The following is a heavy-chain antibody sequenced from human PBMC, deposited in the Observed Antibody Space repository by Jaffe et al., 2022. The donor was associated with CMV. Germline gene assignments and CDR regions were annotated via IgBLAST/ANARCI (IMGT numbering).Heavy chain of an antibody. Sequence: QVQLVQSGAEVKKPGASVKVSCKASGYTFTGYYMHWVRQAPGQGLEWMGWINPNSGGTNYAQKFQGWVTMTRDTSISTAYMELSRLRSDDTAVYYCARVGVGAKTGPGYNWFDPWGQGTLVTVSS. V-gene: IGHV1-2*04. CDR2: INPNSGGT. J-gene: IGHJ5*02. D-gene: IGHD1-26*01. CDR3: ARVGVGAKTGPGYNWFDP. CDR1: GYTFTGYY.